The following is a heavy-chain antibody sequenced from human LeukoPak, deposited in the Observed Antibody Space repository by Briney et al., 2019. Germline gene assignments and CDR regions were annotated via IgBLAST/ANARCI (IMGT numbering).Heavy chain of an antibody. CDR1: GFTFDDYA. D-gene: IGHD1-26*01. CDR2: ISWNSGSI. CDR3: AKGGSYYDWYFDL. Sequence: PGGSLRLSCAASGFTFDDYAMHWVRQAPGKGLEWVSGISWNSGSIGYADSVKGRFTISRDNAKNSLYLQMNSLRAEDMALYYCAKGGSYYDWYFDLWGRGTLVTVSS. V-gene: IGHV3-9*03. J-gene: IGHJ2*01.